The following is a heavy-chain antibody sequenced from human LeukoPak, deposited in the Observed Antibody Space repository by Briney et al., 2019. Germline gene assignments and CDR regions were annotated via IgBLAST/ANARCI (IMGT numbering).Heavy chain of an antibody. Sequence: PSETLSLTCAVYGGSFSGYYWSWIRQPPGKGLEWIGEINHSGSTNYNPSLKSRVTISVDTSKNQFSLKLSSVTAADTAVYYCARHWWLGFWSGFPNWFDPWGQGTLVTVSS. CDR1: GGSFSGYY. CDR2: INHSGST. CDR3: ARHWWLGFWSGFPNWFDP. D-gene: IGHD3-3*01. V-gene: IGHV4-34*01. J-gene: IGHJ5*02.